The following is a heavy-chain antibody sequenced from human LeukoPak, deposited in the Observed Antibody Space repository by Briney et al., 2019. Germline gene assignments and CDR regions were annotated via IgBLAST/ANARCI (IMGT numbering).Heavy chain of an antibody. CDR1: TFTFSNAW. D-gene: IGHD2-15*01. CDR3: TTAHRGYCRGGSCSYAFDI. CDR2: IKSKSDGGTT. Sequence: GGSLRLSCAASTFTFSNAWMIWVRQAPGKGLEWVGRIKSKSDGGTTDCAAPVKGRFTISRDDSKNTLSLQMNRLKTEQTTGSYSTTAHRGYCRGGSCSYAFDIWGQGTMVTVSS. V-gene: IGHV3-15*01. J-gene: IGHJ3*02.